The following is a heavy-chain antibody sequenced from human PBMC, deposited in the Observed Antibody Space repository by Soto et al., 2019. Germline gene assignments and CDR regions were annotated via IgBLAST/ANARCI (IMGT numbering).Heavy chain of an antibody. Sequence: LRLSCAASGFTFSSYWMSWVRQAPGKGLEWVANIKQDGSEKYYVDSVKGRFTISRDNAKNSLYLQMNSLRAEDTAVYYCAREARVGATQYYFDYWGQGTLVTVSS. CDR3: AREARVGATQYYFDY. CDR2: IKQDGSEK. J-gene: IGHJ4*02. CDR1: GFTFSSYW. D-gene: IGHD1-26*01. V-gene: IGHV3-7*01.